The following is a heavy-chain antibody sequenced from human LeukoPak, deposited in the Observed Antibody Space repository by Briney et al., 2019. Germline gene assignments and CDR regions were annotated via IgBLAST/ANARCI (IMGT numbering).Heavy chain of an antibody. D-gene: IGHD6-13*01. V-gene: IGHV3-7*01. Sequence: GGSLRLSCAASGFTFSNYWMTWVRQAPGKGLEWVAHINQDGSKEYYMDSVKARFTISRDNAKNSLSLQMNSLRAGDTAVYYCASASSHRIAAGGDYWGQGTLVTVSS. J-gene: IGHJ4*02. CDR2: INQDGSKE. CDR1: GFTFSNYW. CDR3: ASASSHRIAAGGDY.